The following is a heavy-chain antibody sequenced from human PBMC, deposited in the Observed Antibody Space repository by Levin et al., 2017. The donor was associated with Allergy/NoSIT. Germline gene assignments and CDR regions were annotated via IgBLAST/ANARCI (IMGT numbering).Heavy chain of an antibody. J-gene: IGHJ6*02. CDR2: ISWNSGSK. Sequence: SLKISCAASGFTFDDYGMHWVRQAPGKGLEWVSGISWNSGSKGYADSVKGRFTVSRDNAKNSLYLQMNSLRAEDTALYYCAKDRGSTMITNGMDVWGQGTTVTVSS. V-gene: IGHV3-9*01. CDR1: GFTFDDYG. CDR3: AKDRGSTMITNGMDV. D-gene: IGHD3-16*01.